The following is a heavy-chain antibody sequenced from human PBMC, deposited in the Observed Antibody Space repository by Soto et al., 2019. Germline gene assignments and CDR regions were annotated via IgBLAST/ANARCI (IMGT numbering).Heavy chain of an antibody. V-gene: IGHV3-30-3*01. CDR1: GFTFSSYA. J-gene: IGHJ6*02. CDR2: ISYDGNNK. CDR3: ARAGCDGGSCYTLVGLRYGMDV. Sequence: ESGGGVVQPGRSPRLSCAASGFTFSSYAMYWVRQAPGKGLEWVAVISYDGNNKYYADSVKGRFTISRDNSKNTLYLQMNSLRAEDTAVYYCARAGCDGGSCYTLVGLRYGMDVWGQGTTVTVSS. D-gene: IGHD2-15*01.